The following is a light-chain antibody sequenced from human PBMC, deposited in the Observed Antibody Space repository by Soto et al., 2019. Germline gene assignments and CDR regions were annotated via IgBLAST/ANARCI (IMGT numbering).Light chain of an antibody. Sequence: QSVLTQPPSASGTPGQRVTISCSGSSSNIATQSVNWYQQLPGTAPKLLIYSNSQRSSGVPDRVSGSKSGTSASLAIRGLQSEDEADYYCAAWDDSLNARYVFGTGTKLTVL. J-gene: IGLJ1*01. CDR3: AAWDDSLNARYV. CDR2: SNS. CDR1: SSNIATQS. V-gene: IGLV1-44*01.